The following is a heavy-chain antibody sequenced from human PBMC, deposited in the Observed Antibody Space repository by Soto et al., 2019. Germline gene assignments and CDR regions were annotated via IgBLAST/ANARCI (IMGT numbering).Heavy chain of an antibody. J-gene: IGHJ6*02. Sequence: SVKVSCKASGFTFTSSAVQWVRQARGQRLEWIGWIVVGSGNTNYAQKFQERVTITRDMSTSTAYMELSSLRSEDTAVYYCAAEFYYYYVMDVWGQGTTVTVSS. CDR2: IVVGSGNT. CDR3: AAEFYYYYVMDV. V-gene: IGHV1-58*01. CDR1: GFTFTSSA.